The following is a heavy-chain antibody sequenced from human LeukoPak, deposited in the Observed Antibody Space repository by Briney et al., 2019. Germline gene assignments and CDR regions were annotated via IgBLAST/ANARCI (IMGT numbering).Heavy chain of an antibody. CDR3: VRGQWGFDY. CDR1: GGSISSYY. CDR2: SHYSGST. J-gene: IGHJ4*02. D-gene: IGHD1-26*01. Sequence: SPSETLSLICSVSGGSISSYYWSWIREPPGKGLECIGYSHYSGSTKYNPPLKGRVTISVDTSKNQISLKLSSVTAADTAVYYCVRGQWGFDYWGQGTLVTVSS. V-gene: IGHV4-59*01.